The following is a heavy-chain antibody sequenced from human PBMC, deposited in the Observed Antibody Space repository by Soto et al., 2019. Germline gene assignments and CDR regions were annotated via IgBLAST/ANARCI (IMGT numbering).Heavy chain of an antibody. CDR1: GFTFSSYG. J-gene: IGHJ6*02. D-gene: IGHD2-21*02. CDR2: IWYDGSNK. CDR3: ARAYCGGDCYSRQKKQHYDYYGMDV. V-gene: IGHV3-33*01. Sequence: GSLRLSCAASGFTFSSYGVHWVRQAPGKGLEWVAVIWYDGSNKYYADSVKGRFTISRDNSKNTLYLQMNSLRAEDTAVYYCARAYCGGDCYSRQKKQHYDYYGMDVWGQGTTVTVSS.